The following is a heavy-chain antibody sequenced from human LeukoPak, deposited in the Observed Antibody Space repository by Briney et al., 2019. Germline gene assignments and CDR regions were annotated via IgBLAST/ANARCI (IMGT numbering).Heavy chain of an antibody. V-gene: IGHV1-18*04. J-gene: IGHJ6*02. CDR3: ARDYYGSGTGYGMDV. CDR1: GYTFTSYY. Sequence: GASVKVSCKASGYTFTSYYMHWVRQAPGQGLEWMGWISANNGNTNYAQKLQGRVTMTTDTSTSTAYMELRSLRSDDTAVYYCARDYYGSGTGYGMDVWGQGTTVTVSS. D-gene: IGHD3-10*01. CDR2: ISANNGNT.